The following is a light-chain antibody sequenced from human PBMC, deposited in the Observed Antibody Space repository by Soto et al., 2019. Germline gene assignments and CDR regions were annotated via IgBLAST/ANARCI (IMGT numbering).Light chain of an antibody. V-gene: IGKV3-11*01. Sequence: EIVLTQSPATLSLSPGEGATLSCRASQSVSNYLAWYQQKPGQAPRLLIYDPSKRATGIPARVSGSGSGTDFTLTISSLEPEDFEVYYGQQRSNWPLTFGGGTNVESK. CDR3: QQRSNWPLT. J-gene: IGKJ4*01. CDR1: QSVSNY. CDR2: DPS.